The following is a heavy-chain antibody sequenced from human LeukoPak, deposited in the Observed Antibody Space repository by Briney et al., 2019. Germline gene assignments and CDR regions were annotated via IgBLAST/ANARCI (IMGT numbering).Heavy chain of an antibody. V-gene: IGHV3-30*02. CDR3: ARARGTYSNAPDS. CDR1: EFTFSNYG. CDR2: IRSDGSNE. D-gene: IGHD2-15*01. J-gene: IGHJ5*01. Sequence: GGSLRLSCVASEFTFSNYGMHWVRQAPGKGLEWVALIRSDGSNEYYEDSVKGRFTISRDNSKNILYLQMNSLRAEDTAVYYCARARGTYSNAPDSWGQGSLVTVSS.